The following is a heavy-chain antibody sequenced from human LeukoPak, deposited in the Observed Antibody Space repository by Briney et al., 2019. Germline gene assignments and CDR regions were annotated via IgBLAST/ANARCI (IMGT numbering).Heavy chain of an antibody. CDR3: AKDGSWGDYYFYFYMDV. CDR1: GSGFTFGNFG. D-gene: IGHD3-16*01. Sequence: GGSLRLSCEASGSGFTFGNFGMSWVRQAPGKGLEWLSGISGSGHYTYYADSVKGRFTISRDNSKNTLYIEMNSLRAEDTAVYYCAKDGSWGDYYFYFYMDVWGKGTTVTVYS. J-gene: IGHJ6*03. V-gene: IGHV3-23*01. CDR2: ISGSGHYT.